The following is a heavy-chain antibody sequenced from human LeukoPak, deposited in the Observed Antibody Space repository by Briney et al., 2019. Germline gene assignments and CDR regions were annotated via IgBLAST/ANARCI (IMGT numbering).Heavy chain of an antibody. CDR1: GYTFTSYD. CDR3: ARGAPPNYYYGSGTTNFDY. CDR2: MNPNSGNT. D-gene: IGHD3-10*01. J-gene: IGHJ4*02. V-gene: IGHV1-8*01. Sequence: GASVKVSCKASGYTFTSYDINWVRQATGQGLEWMGWMNPNSGNTGYAQKFQGRVTMTRNTSISTAYMELSSLRSEDMAVYYCARGAPPNYYYGSGTTNFDYWGQGTLVTVSS.